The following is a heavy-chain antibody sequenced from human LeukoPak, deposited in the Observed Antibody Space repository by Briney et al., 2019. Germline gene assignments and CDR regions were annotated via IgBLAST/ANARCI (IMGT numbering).Heavy chain of an antibody. D-gene: IGHD3-10*01. CDR2: IYSGGST. Sequence: PSETLSLTCAVYGGSFSGYYWSWIRQPPGKGLEWVSVIYSGGSTYYADSVKGRFTISRDNSKNTLYLQMNSLRAEDTAVYYCARGYGSGSSVDYWGQGTLVTVSS. CDR1: GGSFSGYY. J-gene: IGHJ4*02. CDR3: ARGYGSGSSVDY. V-gene: IGHV3-66*01.